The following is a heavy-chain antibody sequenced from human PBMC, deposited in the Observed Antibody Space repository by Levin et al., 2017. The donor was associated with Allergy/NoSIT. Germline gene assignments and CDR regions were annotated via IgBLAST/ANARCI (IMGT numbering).Heavy chain of an antibody. Sequence: SQTLSLTCTVSGGSISSSSYYWGWIRQPPGKGLEWIGSIYYSGSTYYNPSLKSRVTISVDTSKNQFSLKLSSVTAADTAVYYCARPVEFWAPPHAAFDIWGQGTMVTVSS. CDR1: GGSISSSSYY. CDR2: IYYSGST. CDR3: ARPVEFWAPPHAAFDI. J-gene: IGHJ3*02. V-gene: IGHV4-39*01. D-gene: IGHD2/OR15-2a*01.